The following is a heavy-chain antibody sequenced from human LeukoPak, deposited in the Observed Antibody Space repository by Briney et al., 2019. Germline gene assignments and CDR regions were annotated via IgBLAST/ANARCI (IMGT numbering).Heavy chain of an antibody. V-gene: IGHV3-23*01. D-gene: IGHD3-22*01. J-gene: IGHJ4*02. Sequence: PWGSLRLSCAASGFTFSSYAMSWVRQAPGKGLEWVSAISGSGGSTYYADSVKGRFTISRDNSKNTLYLQMNSLRAEDTAVYYCAKDKSRSPGSSGYYLLGPFDYWGQGTLVTVSS. CDR2: ISGSGGST. CDR3: AKDKSRSPGSSGYYLLGPFDY. CDR1: GFTFSSYA.